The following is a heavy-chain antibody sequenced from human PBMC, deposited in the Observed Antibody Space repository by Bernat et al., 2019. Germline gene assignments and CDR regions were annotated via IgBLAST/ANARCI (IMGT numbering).Heavy chain of an antibody. D-gene: IGHD3-22*01. J-gene: IGHJ4*02. CDR1: GFTFSSYA. CDR2: ISYDGSNK. Sequence: QVQLVESGGGVVQPGRSLRLSCAASGFTFSSYAMHWVRQAPGKGLEWVAVISYDGSNKYYADSVKGRFTISRDNSKNTLYLQMNSLRAEDTAVYYCARGEYYYDSSGYYDNSASLDYWGQGTLVTVSS. V-gene: IGHV3-30-3*01. CDR3: ARGEYYYDSSGYYDNSASLDY.